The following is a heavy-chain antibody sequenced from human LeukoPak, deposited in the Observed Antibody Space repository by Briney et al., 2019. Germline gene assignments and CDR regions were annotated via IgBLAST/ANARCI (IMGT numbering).Heavy chain of an antibody. CDR1: GGSISSGSYY. V-gene: IGHV4-61*02. CDR3: ARGRYDILTGYYNWELDY. Sequence: SETLSLTCTVPGGSISSGSYYWSWIRQPAGKGLEWIGRIYTSGSTNYNPSLKSRVTISVDTSKNQFSLKLSSVTAADTAVYYCARGRYDILTGYYNWELDYWGQGTLVTVSS. CDR2: IYTSGST. D-gene: IGHD3-9*01. J-gene: IGHJ4*02.